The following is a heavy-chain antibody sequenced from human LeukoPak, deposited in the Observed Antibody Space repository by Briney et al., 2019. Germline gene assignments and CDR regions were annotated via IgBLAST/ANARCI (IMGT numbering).Heavy chain of an antibody. V-gene: IGHV3-48*04. CDR3: ARRGTCTTATCYDAYYCYFLDV. J-gene: IGHJ6*03. D-gene: IGHD2/OR15-2a*01. Sequence: GGSLRLSCAVSGFALSSYNMNWVRQAPGKGLEWISYISTSGTSIFYADSVKGRFTISRDNAKNSLYLQMDSLRAEDTAVYYCARRGTCTTATCYDAYYCYFLDVWGGGTTVTVSS. CDR1: GFALSSYN. CDR2: ISTSGTSI.